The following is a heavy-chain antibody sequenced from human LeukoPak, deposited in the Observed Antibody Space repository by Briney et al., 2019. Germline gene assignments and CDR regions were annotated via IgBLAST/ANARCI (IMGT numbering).Heavy chain of an antibody. Sequence: AGGSLRLSCAASGFTFSSYGMHWVRQAPGKGLEWVAVISYDGSNKYYADSVKGRFTISRDNSKNTLYLQMNSLRAEDTAVYYCAKDASLTPSYFDYWGQGTLVTVSS. CDR1: GFTFSSYG. CDR2: ISYDGSNK. J-gene: IGHJ4*02. D-gene: IGHD3-9*01. CDR3: AKDASLTPSYFDY. V-gene: IGHV3-30*18.